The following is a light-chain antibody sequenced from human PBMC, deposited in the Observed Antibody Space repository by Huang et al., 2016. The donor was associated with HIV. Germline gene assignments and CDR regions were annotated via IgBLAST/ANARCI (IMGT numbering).Light chain of an antibody. V-gene: IGKV3-11*01. Sequence: EIVLTQSPATLSLSPGDRATLSCRASQSVGVELAWYQQTPGQAPRLLIFEASNRATGIPDRVSGSGSGTDFTLTSDSLQPDDFAIYYCQQRTKWPPVLTFGGGTRVEIK. CDR2: EAS. CDR3: QQRTKWPPVLT. CDR1: QSVGVE. J-gene: IGKJ4*01.